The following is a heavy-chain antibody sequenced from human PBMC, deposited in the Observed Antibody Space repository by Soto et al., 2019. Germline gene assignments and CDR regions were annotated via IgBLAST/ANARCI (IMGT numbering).Heavy chain of an antibody. Sequence: EVQLLESGGGLVQPGGSLRLSCAASGFTFSSYAMSWVRQAPGKGLEWVSAISGSGGSTYYAASVKGRFTISRDNSKNTLYLQMNSLRAEDTAVYYCAKKVRGVIRGYYYGMDVWGQGTTVTVSS. CDR2: ISGSGGST. D-gene: IGHD3-10*01. V-gene: IGHV3-23*01. J-gene: IGHJ6*02. CDR1: GFTFSSYA. CDR3: AKKVRGVIRGYYYGMDV.